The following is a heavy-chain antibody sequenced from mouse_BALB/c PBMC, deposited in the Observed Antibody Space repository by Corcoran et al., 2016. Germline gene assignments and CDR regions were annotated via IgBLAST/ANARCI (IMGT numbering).Heavy chain of an antibody. V-gene: IGHV14-3*02. CDR3: ARNWDWFSDV. D-gene: IGHD4-1*01. CDR1: GFNIKDTY. CDR2: IDPANGNT. Sequence: EVQLQQSGAELVKPGASVKLSCTASGFNIKDTYMHWVKQRPEQGLEWIGRIDPANGNTKYDPKFQGKATITADTSSNTAYLQLSSLTSEDTAVYYWARNWDWFSDVWGAGTTVTVSS. J-gene: IGHJ1*01.